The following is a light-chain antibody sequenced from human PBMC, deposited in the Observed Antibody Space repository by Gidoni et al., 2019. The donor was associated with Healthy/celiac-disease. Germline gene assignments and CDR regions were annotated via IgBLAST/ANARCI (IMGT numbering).Light chain of an antibody. Sequence: DIQMTQSPSSLSASVGDRVTITCRASQSISSYLYWYQQKPGKAPKLLIYAASSLQSGVPSRFSGSGSGTDFTLTISSLQPEDFATYYCQQSYSTPRTFXPXTKVDIK. V-gene: IGKV1-39*01. CDR3: QQSYSTPRT. CDR1: QSISSY. CDR2: AAS. J-gene: IGKJ3*01.